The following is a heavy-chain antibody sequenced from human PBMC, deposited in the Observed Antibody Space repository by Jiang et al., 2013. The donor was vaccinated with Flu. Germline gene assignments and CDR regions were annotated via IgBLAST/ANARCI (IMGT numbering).Heavy chain of an antibody. D-gene: IGHD3-16*02. V-gene: IGHV7-4-1*02. CDR1: FTSYS. Sequence: FTSYSMNWVRQALGQGLEWMGWINPNNGIPTYAQGFTGRFVFSLDTSVSTAYLQISSLKAEDTAVYYCARRSPTDYWGQGTLVTVSS. CDR3: ARRSPTDY. CDR2: INPNNGIP. J-gene: IGHJ4*02.